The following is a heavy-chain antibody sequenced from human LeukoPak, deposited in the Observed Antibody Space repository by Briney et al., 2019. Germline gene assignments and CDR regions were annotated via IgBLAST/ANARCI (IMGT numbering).Heavy chain of an antibody. V-gene: IGHV3-30*02. CDR3: AKDQSGWDYYDFWSGYGSYFDY. D-gene: IGHD3-3*01. CDR1: GFTFSSYG. J-gene: IGHJ4*02. CDR2: IRYDGSNK. Sequence: PTGGSLRLSCAASGFTFSSYGMHWVRQAPGKGLEWVAFIRYDGSNKYYADSVKGRFTISRDNSKNTLYLQMNSLRAEDTAVYYCAKDQSGWDYYDFWSGYGSYFDYWGQGTLVTVSS.